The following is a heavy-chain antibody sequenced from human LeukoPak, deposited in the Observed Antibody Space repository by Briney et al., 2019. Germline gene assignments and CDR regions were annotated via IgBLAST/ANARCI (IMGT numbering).Heavy chain of an antibody. CDR1: GFTFSGYE. D-gene: IGHD6-13*01. CDR2: ISSSDSTI. V-gene: IGHV3-48*03. CDR3: AKDPPYSSRERVFQH. Sequence: GGSLRLSCAASGFTFSGYEMNWVRQAPGKGLEWVSYISSSDSTIYYADSVMGRFTISRDNAKNSLYLQMNSLRAEDTAVYYCAKDPPYSSRERVFQHWGQGTLVTVSS. J-gene: IGHJ1*01.